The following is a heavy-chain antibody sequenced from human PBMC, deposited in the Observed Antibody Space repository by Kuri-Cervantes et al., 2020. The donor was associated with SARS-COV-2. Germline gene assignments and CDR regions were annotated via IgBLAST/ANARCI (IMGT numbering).Heavy chain of an antibody. CDR1: GFTFSSYA. V-gene: IGHV3-23*01. CDR3: AKDGSPVATTPFYYGMDV. D-gene: IGHD5-12*01. CDR2: ISGSGGST. J-gene: IGHJ6*02. Sequence: GESLRLSCAASGFTFSSYAMSWVRQAPGKGLEWVSAISGSGGSTYYADSVKGRFTISRDNSKNTLYLQMNSLRAEDTAVYYCAKDGSPVATTPFYYGMDVWGQGTTVTVSS.